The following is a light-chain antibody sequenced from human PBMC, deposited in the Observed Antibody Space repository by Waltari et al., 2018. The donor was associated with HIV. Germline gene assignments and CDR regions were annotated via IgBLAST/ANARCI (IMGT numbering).Light chain of an antibody. CDR2: NFS. J-gene: IGLJ2*01. CDR3: SSYTSSGPRYVL. Sequence: SALTQPASVSGSPGQSITISCSGTSGDVGGYNFVSWYQKHPGKAPKLIIYNFSSRPSGVSSRFPGSRSANTASLTISGLQVEDEADYFCSSYTSSGPRYVLFGGGTRLTVL. V-gene: IGLV2-14*03. CDR1: SGDVGGYNF.